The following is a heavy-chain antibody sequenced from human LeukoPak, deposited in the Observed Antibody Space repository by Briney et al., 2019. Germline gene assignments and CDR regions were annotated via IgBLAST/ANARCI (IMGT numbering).Heavy chain of an antibody. J-gene: IGHJ5*02. Sequence: ETLSLTCTVSGGSISSSSYYWGWIRQPPGKGLEWIGSIYYSGSTYYNPSLKSRVTISVDTSKNQFSLKLSSVTAADPAGNYGAKNDVREVLSGYYLGDWFDPWGQGTLVTVSS. V-gene: IGHV4-39*01. CDR1: GGSISSSSYY. D-gene: IGHD3-22*01. CDR2: IYYSGST. CDR3: AKNDVREVLSGYYLGDWFDP.